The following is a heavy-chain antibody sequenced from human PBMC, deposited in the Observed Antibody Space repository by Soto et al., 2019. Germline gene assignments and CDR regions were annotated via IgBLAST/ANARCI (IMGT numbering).Heavy chain of an antibody. CDR1: GGTFSSYA. CDR2: IIPIFGTA. J-gene: IGHJ6*02. Sequence: GASVKVSCKASGGTFSSYAISWVRQAPGQGLEWMGGIIPIFGTANYAQKFQGRVTITADESTSTAYMELSSLRSEDTAVYYCARSGFSDFWSGYHYGMDVWGQGTTVTVSS. CDR3: ARSGFSDFWSGYHYGMDV. V-gene: IGHV1-69*13. D-gene: IGHD3-3*01.